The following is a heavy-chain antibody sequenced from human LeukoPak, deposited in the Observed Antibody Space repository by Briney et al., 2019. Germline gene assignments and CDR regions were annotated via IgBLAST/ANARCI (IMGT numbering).Heavy chain of an antibody. J-gene: IGHJ4*02. CDR3: ARGKDGYIGDPFDY. Sequence: SETLSLTCTVSGGSISSSSYYWGWIRQPPGKGLEWIGSIYYSGSTYYNPSLKSRVTISVDTSKNQFSLKLSSVTAADTAVYYCARGKDGYIGDPFDYWGQGTLVTVSS. D-gene: IGHD5-24*01. CDR2: IYYSGST. CDR1: GGSISSSSYY. V-gene: IGHV4-39*07.